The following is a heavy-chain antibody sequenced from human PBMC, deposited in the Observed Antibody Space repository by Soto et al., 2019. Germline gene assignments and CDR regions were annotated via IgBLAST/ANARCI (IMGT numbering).Heavy chain of an antibody. CDR3: VRSTGSLDS. D-gene: IGHD1-26*01. V-gene: IGHV3-64D*06. Sequence: EVQLVESGGDLVQPGGSLRLSCLVSGFLLSYYAMHWVRQAPGKGLEYVSAISSNGDNTYYADSVKGRFIISRDISKNTLYLQMSSLRAEDTAVYSCVRSTGSLDSWGQGTLVTVSS. CDR1: GFLLSYYA. CDR2: ISSNGDNT. J-gene: IGHJ4*02.